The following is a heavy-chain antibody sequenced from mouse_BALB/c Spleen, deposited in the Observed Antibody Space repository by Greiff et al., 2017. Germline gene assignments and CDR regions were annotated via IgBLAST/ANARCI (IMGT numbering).Heavy chain of an antibody. V-gene: IGHV5-9*03. Sequence: EVMLVESGGGLVKPGGSLKLSCAASGFTFSSYTMSWVRQTPEKRQEWVATISSGGGNTYYPDSVKGRFTISRDNAKNNLYLQMSSLRSEDTALYYCARYLGYDSPYAMDYWGQGTSVTVSS. CDR1: GFTFSSYT. D-gene: IGHD2-14*01. J-gene: IGHJ4*01. CDR3: ARYLGYDSPYAMDY. CDR2: ISSGGGNT.